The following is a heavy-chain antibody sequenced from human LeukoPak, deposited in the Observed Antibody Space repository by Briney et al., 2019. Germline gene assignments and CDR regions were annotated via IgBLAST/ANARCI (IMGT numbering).Heavy chain of an antibody. J-gene: IGHJ4*02. CDR3: ARDPGSSSYYDSRGYLGGDY. CDR2: IYTSGST. CDR1: GGSLSIYY. D-gene: IGHD3-22*01. Sequence: SETLSLTCTVSGGSLSIYYWSWIPQPAAKGLEGIGRIYTSGSTNYNPSLRSRVAMSVDTSKNQFSLKLSSVTAADTAVYYCARDPGSSSYYDSRGYLGGDYWGQGTLVTVSS. V-gene: IGHV4-4*07.